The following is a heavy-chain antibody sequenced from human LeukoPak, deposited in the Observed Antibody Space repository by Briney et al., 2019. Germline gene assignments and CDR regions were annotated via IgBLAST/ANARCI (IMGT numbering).Heavy chain of an antibody. CDR1: GFTFSSYW. CDR3: AKEIRQQLVGGAFDI. V-gene: IGHV3-7*03. D-gene: IGHD6-13*01. Sequence: GGSLRLSCAASGFTFSSYWMSWVRQAPGKGLEWVANIKQDGSEKYYVDSVKGRFTISRDNSKNTLYLQMNSLRAEDTAVYYCAKEIRQQLVGGAFDIWGQGTMVTVSS. J-gene: IGHJ3*02. CDR2: IKQDGSEK.